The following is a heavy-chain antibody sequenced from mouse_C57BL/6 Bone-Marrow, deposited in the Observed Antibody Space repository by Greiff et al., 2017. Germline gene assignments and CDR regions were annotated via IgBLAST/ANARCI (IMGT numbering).Heavy chain of an antibody. CDR3: ARFYYVVFDY. J-gene: IGHJ2*01. D-gene: IGHD2-1*01. CDR2: ISYDGSN. CDR1: GYSITSGYY. V-gene: IGHV3-6*01. Sequence: EVKLQESGPGLVKPSQSLSLTCSVTGYSITSGYYWNWIRQFPGNKLEWMGYISYDGSNNYNPSLKNRISITRDTSKNQFFLKLNSVTTEDTATYYCARFYYVVFDYWGQGTTLTVSS.